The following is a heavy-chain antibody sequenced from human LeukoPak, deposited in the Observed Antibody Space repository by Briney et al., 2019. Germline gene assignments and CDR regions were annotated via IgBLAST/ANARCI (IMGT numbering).Heavy chain of an antibody. Sequence: SETLSLTCIVSGDSISSYYWGWIRQPAGKGLEWIGRIYTSGSTTYNPSFKSRVTMSVDTSKNQFSLKLSSVTAADTAVYYCARDRYCSSTSCYMYDYWGQGTLVTVSS. CDR1: GDSISSYY. J-gene: IGHJ4*02. CDR2: IYTSGST. CDR3: ARDRYCSSTSCYMYDY. D-gene: IGHD2-2*02. V-gene: IGHV4-4*07.